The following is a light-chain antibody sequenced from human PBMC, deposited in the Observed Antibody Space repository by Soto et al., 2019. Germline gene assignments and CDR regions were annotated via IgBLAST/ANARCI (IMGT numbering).Light chain of an antibody. CDR1: QSVSSSY. J-gene: IGKJ1*01. Sequence: EVVMTPSPATLSLSPGERVTLSCRASQSVSSSYLAWYQQKPGQAPRLLIYGASSRATGIPDRFSGSGSGTDFTLTISRLEPEDFAVYYCQQYGSSPQWTFGQGTKVDIK. CDR3: QQYGSSPQWT. V-gene: IGKV3-20*01. CDR2: GAS.